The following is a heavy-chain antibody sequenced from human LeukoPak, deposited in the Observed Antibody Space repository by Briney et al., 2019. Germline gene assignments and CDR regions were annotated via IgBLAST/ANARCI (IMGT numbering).Heavy chain of an antibody. Sequence: SETLSLTCNVSGSSISSSTYYWVWIRQPPGKGLEWIGSFYYTGSTYYNPSLKSRVTISVDTSKSQFSLKLSSVTAADTAIYYCASRLTVKYYFSYWGQGTLVTVSS. CDR3: ASRLTVKYYFSY. CDR1: GSSISSSTYY. J-gene: IGHJ4*02. D-gene: IGHD3-16*01. CDR2: FYYTGST. V-gene: IGHV4-39*07.